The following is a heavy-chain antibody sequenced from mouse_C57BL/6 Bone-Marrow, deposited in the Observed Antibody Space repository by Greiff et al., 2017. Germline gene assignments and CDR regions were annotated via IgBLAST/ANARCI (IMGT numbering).Heavy chain of an antibody. D-gene: IGHD2-1*01. V-gene: IGHV1-64*01. Sequence: QVQLKQPGAELVKPGASVKLSCKASGYTFTSYWMHWVKQRPGQGLEWLGMLHPNSGSTNYNEKFKSKATLTVDKSSSTAYMQLSSLTSEDSAVXYCARSPPFYYGNPGFAYWGQGTLVTVSA. CDR1: GYTFTSYW. J-gene: IGHJ3*01. CDR2: LHPNSGST. CDR3: ARSPPFYYGNPGFAY.